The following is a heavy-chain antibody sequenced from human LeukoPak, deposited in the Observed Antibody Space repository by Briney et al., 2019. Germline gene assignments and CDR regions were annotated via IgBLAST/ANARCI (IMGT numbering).Heavy chain of an antibody. V-gene: IGHV3-23*01. CDR1: GFTFTSYS. CDR3: AKGGKWDVTPFDY. CDR2: ISGGGGST. Sequence: GGSLRLSCAASGFTFTSYSMNWVRQAPGKELEWVSTISGGGGSTYYADSVKGRFTISRDNSKNTLYLQVNSLRAEDTAVYYCAKGGKWDVTPFDYWGQGTLVTVSS. J-gene: IGHJ4*02. D-gene: IGHD1-26*01.